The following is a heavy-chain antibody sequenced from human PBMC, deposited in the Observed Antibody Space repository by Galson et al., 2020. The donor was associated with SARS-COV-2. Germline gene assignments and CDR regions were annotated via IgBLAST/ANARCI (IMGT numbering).Heavy chain of an antibody. V-gene: IGHV1-18*04. CDR3: AKVDDFWTGYYTGFDY. CDR2: ISAYNGNT. Sequence: ASVKVSCKASGYPFTSYGISWVRQAPGQGLEWMGWISAYNGNTKYAQKLQGRVTMTTDTSTSTAYMELRSLTSDDTAVYYCAKVDDFWTGYYTGFDYWGQGTLVTVSS. J-gene: IGHJ4*02. CDR1: GYPFTSYG. D-gene: IGHD3-3*01.